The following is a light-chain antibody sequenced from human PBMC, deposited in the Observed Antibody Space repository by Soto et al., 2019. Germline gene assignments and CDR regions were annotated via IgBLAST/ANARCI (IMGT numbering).Light chain of an antibody. J-gene: IGKJ2*01. CDR2: WAS. CDR3: QQYYTTPPT. CDR1: QSVLYSSSYKNY. Sequence: DIVMTQSPDSLAVSLGERATFNCKSSQSVLYSSSYKNYLAWYQLRPGQPPKLLIYWASTRESGVPDRFSGSGSGTDFTLTITSLQAEDVAVYYCQQYYTTPPTFGQGTKLEIK. V-gene: IGKV4-1*01.